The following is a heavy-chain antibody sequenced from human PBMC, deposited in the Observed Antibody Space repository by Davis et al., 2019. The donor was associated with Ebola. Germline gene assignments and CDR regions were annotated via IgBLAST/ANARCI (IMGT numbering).Heavy chain of an antibody. J-gene: IGHJ4*02. CDR3: ARGDSYYDPSGFYAGPEAPDH. CDR2: YYYTGST. V-gene: IGHV4-30-4*07. Sequence: LRLSCDVSGGFVSSGGYSWSWIRQPPGKGLEWIGYYYYTGSTYYNPSLKSRVTISVDTSKNQFSLKLSSVTAADTAVYYCARGDSYYDPSGFYAGPEAPDHWGQGTLVSVSS. CDR1: GGFVSSGGYS. D-gene: IGHD3-22*01.